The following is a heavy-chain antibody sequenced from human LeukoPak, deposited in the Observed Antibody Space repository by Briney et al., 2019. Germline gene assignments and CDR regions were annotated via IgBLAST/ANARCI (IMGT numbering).Heavy chain of an antibody. V-gene: IGHV4-4*07. J-gene: IGHJ6*03. CDR2: IYTSGST. Sequence: SETLSLTCTVSGGSISSYYWSWIRQPAGKGLEWIGRIYTSGSTNYNPSLKSRVTMSVDTSKNQFPLKLSSVTAADTAVYYCARTRADYYYYYMDVWGKGTTVTVSS. CDR3: ARTRADYYYYYMDV. CDR1: GGSISSYY.